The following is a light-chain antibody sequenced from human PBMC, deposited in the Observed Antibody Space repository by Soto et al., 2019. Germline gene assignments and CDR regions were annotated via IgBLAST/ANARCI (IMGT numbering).Light chain of an antibody. Sequence: IVLTHSPCTLSFSPGQSSTLSASASQSISSSYLAWYQQRPGQAPRLLIYGASSRATGIPDRFSGSGSGTEFTLTISRLEPEDFAVYYCQQYGSSSWTFGQGTKVDIK. J-gene: IGKJ1*01. V-gene: IGKV3-20*01. CDR1: QSISSSY. CDR3: QQYGSSSWT. CDR2: GAS.